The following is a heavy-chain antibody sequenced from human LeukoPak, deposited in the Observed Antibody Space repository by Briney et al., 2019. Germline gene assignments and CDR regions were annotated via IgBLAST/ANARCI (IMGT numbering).Heavy chain of an antibody. CDR1: GFTISDHY. Sequence: GGSLRLSCAASGFTISDHYMDWVRQAPGKGLEWVAVISYDGSNKYYADSVKGRFTISRDNSKNTLYLQMNSLRAEDTAVYYCAKDLRYYDSSGYYYWGQGTLVTVSS. D-gene: IGHD3-22*01. CDR3: AKDLRYYDSSGYYY. V-gene: IGHV3-30*18. CDR2: ISYDGSNK. J-gene: IGHJ4*02.